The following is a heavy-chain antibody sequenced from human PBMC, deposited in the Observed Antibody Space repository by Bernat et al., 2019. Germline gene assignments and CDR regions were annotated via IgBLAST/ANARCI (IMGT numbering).Heavy chain of an antibody. D-gene: IGHD3-10*01. CDR3: AKGSGDYYGSGNPNY. CDR2: ISGSGGST. J-gene: IGHJ4*02. CDR1: GFTFSSYA. V-gene: IGHV3-23*01. Sequence: EVQLLESGGGLVQPGGSLRLSCAASGFTFSSYAMSWVRHAPGKGLEWVSAISGSGGSTYYADSVKGRFTISRDNSKNTLYLQMNSLGAEDTAVYYCAKGSGDYYGSGNPNYWGQGTLVTVSS.